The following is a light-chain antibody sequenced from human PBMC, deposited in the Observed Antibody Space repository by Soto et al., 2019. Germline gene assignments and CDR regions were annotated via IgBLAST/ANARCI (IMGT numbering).Light chain of an antibody. Sequence: QAVVTQPASVFGSPGQSITISCTGTSSDVGGYNYVSWYQQHPGKAPKLMIYDVSNRPSGVSNRFSGSKSGNTASLTISGLQAEDEADYYCSSYTSSSTLFYVFGTGTKVTVL. CDR2: DVS. CDR1: SSDVGGYNY. CDR3: SSYTSSSTLFYV. J-gene: IGLJ1*01. V-gene: IGLV2-14*01.